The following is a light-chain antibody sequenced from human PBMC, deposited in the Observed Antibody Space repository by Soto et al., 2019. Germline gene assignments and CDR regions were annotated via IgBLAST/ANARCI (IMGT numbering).Light chain of an antibody. CDR3: QQYGSSPGT. V-gene: IGKV3-20*01. CDR1: QSVTNNF. J-gene: IGKJ2*01. Sequence: EIVLTQSPGTLSLSPGERATLSCRASQSVTNNFLAWYQHKPGQAPRLLIYGASSRPGGIPDRFSGSGTGTDFTLTISRLEPADFAVYHCQQYGSSPGTFGQGTKLEI. CDR2: GAS.